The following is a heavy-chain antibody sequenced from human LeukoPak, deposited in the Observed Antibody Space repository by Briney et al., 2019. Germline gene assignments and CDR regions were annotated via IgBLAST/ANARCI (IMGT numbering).Heavy chain of an antibody. Sequence: SETPSVTCTGSGYSISSGYYWGWIRQPPGKGLEWVGSIYHSASTYYNPSLKSRVTISVDTSKNQFSLKLSSVTAADTAVYYCARDSHSGSSMLPADYWGQGTLVTVSS. J-gene: IGHJ4*02. D-gene: IGHD1-26*01. V-gene: IGHV4-38-2*02. CDR1: GYSISSGYY. CDR2: IYHSAST. CDR3: ARDSHSGSSMLPADY.